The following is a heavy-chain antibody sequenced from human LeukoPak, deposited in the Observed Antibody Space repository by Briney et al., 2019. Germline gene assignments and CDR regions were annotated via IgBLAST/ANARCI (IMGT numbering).Heavy chain of an antibody. CDR1: GFTFSSYA. CDR3: AKSESSSYYDAFDM. D-gene: IGHD6-13*01. Sequence: RPGGSLRLSCAASGFTFSSYAMSWVRQAPGKGLEWVSVISGGSTYYADSVKGRFTISRDNSKNTLYLQMNSLRAEDTAVYYCAKSESSSYYDAFDMWGQGTMVTVSS. J-gene: IGHJ3*02. CDR2: ISGGST. V-gene: IGHV3-23*01.